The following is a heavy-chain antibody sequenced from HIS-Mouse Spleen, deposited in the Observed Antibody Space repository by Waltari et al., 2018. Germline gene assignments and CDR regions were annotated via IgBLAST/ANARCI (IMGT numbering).Heavy chain of an antibody. V-gene: IGHV3-66*01. CDR2: IYRGGST. CDR1: GFTVSSNY. J-gene: IGHJ4*02. Sequence: EVQLVESGGGLVQPGGSLRPSCAASGFTVSSNYMSWVRQAPGKGLGWVSVIYRGGSTYYADSVKGRFTISRDNSKNTLYLQMNSLRAEDTAVYYCARDIKAAACWGQGTLVTVSS. D-gene: IGHD6-13*01. CDR3: ARDIKAAAC.